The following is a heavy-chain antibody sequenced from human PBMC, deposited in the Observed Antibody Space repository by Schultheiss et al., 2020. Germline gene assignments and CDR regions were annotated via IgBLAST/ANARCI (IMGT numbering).Heavy chain of an antibody. CDR1: GYSISSGYY. CDR3: VRVLDGDLTYSD. CDR2: SYHSGST. D-gene: IGHD5-24*01. V-gene: IGHV4-38-2*01. Sequence: SETLSLTCAVSGYSISSGYYWGCIRQPPGKGLEWIGSSYHSGSTYYNPSLKSRVTMSVDMSKNQFSLQLNSVTPEDTAVYYCVRVLDGDLTYSDWGQGTLVTVSS. J-gene: IGHJ4*02.